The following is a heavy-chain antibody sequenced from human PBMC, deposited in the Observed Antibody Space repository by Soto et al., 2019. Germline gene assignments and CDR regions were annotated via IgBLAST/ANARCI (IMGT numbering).Heavy chain of an antibody. J-gene: IGHJ6*02. Sequence: APVKVSRKASGYTFSRYGFRWVRQAPGQRVEWMGWISAYNGNTNYAQKLQGRVTMTTDTSTSTAYMELRSLRSDDTAVYYCARGAGGLRLWYYYYGMDVWGQGTTVTVSS. CDR2: ISAYNGNT. D-gene: IGHD2-15*01. V-gene: IGHV1-18*01. CDR3: ARGAGGLRLWYYYYGMDV. CDR1: GYTFSRYG.